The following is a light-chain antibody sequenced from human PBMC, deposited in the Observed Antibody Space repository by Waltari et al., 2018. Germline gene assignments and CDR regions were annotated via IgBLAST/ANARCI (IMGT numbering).Light chain of an antibody. CDR2: DVS. Sequence: QSALTQPASVSGSPGQSITISCTGTNSDIGFYNYVSWYRQYPGKAPKLIIYDVSERPSGVSIRFSASKSGNTASLTISGLQTDDEADYYCNSYTGSNSWVFGGGTKVTVL. CDR3: NSYTGSNSWV. CDR1: NSDIGFYNY. J-gene: IGLJ3*02. V-gene: IGLV2-14*01.